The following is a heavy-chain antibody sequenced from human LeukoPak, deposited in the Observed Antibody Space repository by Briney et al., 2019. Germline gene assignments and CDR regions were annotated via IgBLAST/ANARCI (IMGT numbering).Heavy chain of an antibody. J-gene: IGHJ4*02. Sequence: GASVKVSCKASVCTFSSYAISWVRQAPGQGLEWMGRMIPILGIANYAQKFQGRVTITADNSTSTAYMELSSLRSEDTAVYYCAGGYSYGLTDYWGQGTLVTVSS. CDR3: AGGYSYGLTDY. CDR2: MIPILGIA. CDR1: VCTFSSYA. D-gene: IGHD5-18*01. V-gene: IGHV1-69*04.